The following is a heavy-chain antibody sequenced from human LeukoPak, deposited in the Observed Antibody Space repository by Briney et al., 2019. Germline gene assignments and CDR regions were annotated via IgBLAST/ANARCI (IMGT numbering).Heavy chain of an antibody. D-gene: IGHD6-19*01. CDR1: GFTFSNYA. CDR3: AKSPRAKSEYSSGSIPILLYFDY. V-gene: IGHV3-23*01. CDR2: ISGSGGST. J-gene: IGHJ4*02. Sequence: PGGSLRLSCGASGFTFSNYAMSWVRQAPGKGLEWVSGISGSGGSTYYADSVKGRFTISRDNSKNTLYLQMNSLRAEDTAVYYCAKSPRAKSEYSSGSIPILLYFDYWGQGTLVTVSS.